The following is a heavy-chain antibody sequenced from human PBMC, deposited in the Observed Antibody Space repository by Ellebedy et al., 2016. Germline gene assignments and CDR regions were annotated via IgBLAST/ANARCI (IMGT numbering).Heavy chain of an antibody. J-gene: IGHJ4*02. V-gene: IGHV3-66*01. D-gene: IGHD2-15*01. CDR2: IYSGGST. CDR3: ARGIVAATWGQFEY. CDR1: GFTFSSYS. Sequence: GGSLRLXXAASGFTFSSYSMNWVRQAPGKGLEWVSVIYSGGSTYYADSVKGRFTISRDNSKNTLYLQMGSLRADDMAVYYCARGIVAATWGQFEYWGQGTLVTVFS.